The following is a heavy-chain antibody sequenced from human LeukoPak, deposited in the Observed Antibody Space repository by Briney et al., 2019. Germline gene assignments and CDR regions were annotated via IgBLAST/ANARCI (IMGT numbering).Heavy chain of an antibody. CDR1: GYTFTSYG. Sequence: RASVKVSCKASGYTFTSYGISWVRQAPGQGLEWMGWISAFDGNTNYAQKLQGRGTMTTDTSTRTAYMELRSLRSDDAAVYYCARDYYGSGRYGSWFDPWGQGTLVTVSS. CDR3: ARDYYGSGRYGSWFDP. J-gene: IGHJ5*02. CDR2: ISAFDGNT. D-gene: IGHD3-10*01. V-gene: IGHV1-18*01.